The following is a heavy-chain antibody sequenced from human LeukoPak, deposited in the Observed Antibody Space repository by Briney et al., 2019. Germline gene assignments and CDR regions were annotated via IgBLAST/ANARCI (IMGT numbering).Heavy chain of an antibody. D-gene: IGHD5-12*01. J-gene: IGHJ5*02. Sequence: PSETLSLTCAVYGGSFSGYYWSWIRQPPGKGLEWIGEINHSGSTNYNPSLKSRVTISVDTSKNQFSLKLSSVTAADTAVYYCARKNQSGYDVNSWFDPWGQGTLVTVSS. CDR1: GGSFSGYY. CDR2: INHSGST. V-gene: IGHV4-34*01. CDR3: ARKNQSGYDVNSWFDP.